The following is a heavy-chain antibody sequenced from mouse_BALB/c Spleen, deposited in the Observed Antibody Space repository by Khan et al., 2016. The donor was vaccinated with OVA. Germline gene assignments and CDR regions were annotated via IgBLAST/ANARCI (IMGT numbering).Heavy chain of an antibody. CDR2: IWSGGST. CDR3: ARNNDYDEGLTY. J-gene: IGHJ3*01. CDR1: GFSLSTYG. Sequence: VQLLETGPGLVQPSQSLSITCTVSGFSLSTYGVHWVRQSPGKGLEWLGVIWSGGSTDYSAAFISRLSISKDNSKSQVFFKMNSLQANDTAIYYCARNNDYDEGLTYWGQGTLVTVSA. D-gene: IGHD2-4*01. V-gene: IGHV2-2*02.